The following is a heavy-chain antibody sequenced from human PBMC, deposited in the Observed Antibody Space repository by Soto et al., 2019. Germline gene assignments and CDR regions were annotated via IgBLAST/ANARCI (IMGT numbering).Heavy chain of an antibody. J-gene: IGHJ4*02. V-gene: IGHV1-18*04. D-gene: IGHD2-2*01. CDR3: ARYQGQYTVGYSFDY. Sequence: QIQLVQSGPEVKKPGASVKVSCKPSGYPFTSYGFIWARQAPGQGLEWMGWISVFAGNTDDAQKFQGRVTLTTDTSTSTSYMELMIFRYDDTAIYSCARYQGQYTVGYSFDYWGQVTLVTVSS. CDR1: GYPFTSYG. CDR2: ISVFAGNT.